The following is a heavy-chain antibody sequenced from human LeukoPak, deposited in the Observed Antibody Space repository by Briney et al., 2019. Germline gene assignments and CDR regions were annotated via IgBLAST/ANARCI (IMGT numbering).Heavy chain of an antibody. D-gene: IGHD2-2*01. CDR3: AKDLGYCSSTSCLNGPLDY. Sequence: GGSLRLSCAASGSTFSSYAMHWVRQAPGKGLEWVAVISYDGSNKYYADSVKGRFTISRDNSKNTLYLQMNSLRAEDTAVYYCAKDLGYCSSTSCLNGPLDYWGQGTLVTVSS. CDR1: GSTFSSYA. V-gene: IGHV3-30*18. J-gene: IGHJ4*02. CDR2: ISYDGSNK.